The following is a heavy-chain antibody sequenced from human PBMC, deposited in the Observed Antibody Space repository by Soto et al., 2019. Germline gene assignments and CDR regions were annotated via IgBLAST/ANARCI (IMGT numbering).Heavy chain of an antibody. CDR3: LGTSSLQWYYMYV. CDR2: TYYRSRWYN. J-gene: IGHJ6*03. Sequence: SQTLSLTCVISGDSVSSNSAAWNWIRQSPSRGLEWLGRTYYRSRWYNDYAVSVRSRITVNADTSKNQFSLHLNSVTPEDAAVYYWLGTSSLQWYYMYVWDQGTTVPVSS. CDR1: GDSVSSNSAA. D-gene: IGHD4-4*01. V-gene: IGHV6-1*01.